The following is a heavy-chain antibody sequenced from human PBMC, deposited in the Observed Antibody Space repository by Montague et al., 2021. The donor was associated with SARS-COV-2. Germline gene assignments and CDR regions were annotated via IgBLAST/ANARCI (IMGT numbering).Heavy chain of an antibody. CDR1: GDSISNFLYY. J-gene: IGHJ4*02. D-gene: IGHD1-26*01. CDR3: VEIVGAADY. CDR2: IYYSGST. V-gene: IGHV4-39*01. Sequence: SETLSLTCTVSGDSISNFLYYWGWLRQPPGKGLEWIGSIYYSGSTYYNPSLKSRVTISVDTSKNQFSLKLSSVTAADTAVYYCVEIVGAADYWGQGTLVTVSS.